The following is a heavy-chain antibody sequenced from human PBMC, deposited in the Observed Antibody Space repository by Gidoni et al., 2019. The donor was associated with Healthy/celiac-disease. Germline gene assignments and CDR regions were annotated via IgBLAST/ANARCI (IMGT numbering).Heavy chain of an antibody. CDR3: ARDLRITMVRGLPWRGQCWFDT. J-gene: IGHJ5*02. CDR2: INPSGGST. D-gene: IGHD3-10*01. V-gene: IGHV1-46*01. Sequence: VQLVRSGAEVKKPGASVKVSCKASGYPFTSYYIHWVRQAPGQGLEWMGIINPSGGSTSYAQKFQGRVTMTRDTSTSTVYMELSSLRSEDTAVYYCARDLRITMVRGLPWRGQCWFDTWGQGTLVTVSS. CDR1: GYPFTSYY.